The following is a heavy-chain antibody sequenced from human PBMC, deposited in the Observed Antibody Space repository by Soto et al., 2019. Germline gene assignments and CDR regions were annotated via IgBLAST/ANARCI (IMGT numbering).Heavy chain of an antibody. CDR1: GFTFSSYW. Sequence: GGSLRLSCAASGFTFSSYWMSWVRQAPGKGLEWVANIKQDGSEKYYVDSVKGRFTISRDNAKNSLYLQMNSLRAEDTAVYYCARERIRDIVVVVADAFDIWGQGTMVTVSS. V-gene: IGHV3-7*05. CDR3: ARERIRDIVVVVADAFDI. D-gene: IGHD2-15*01. CDR2: IKQDGSEK. J-gene: IGHJ3*02.